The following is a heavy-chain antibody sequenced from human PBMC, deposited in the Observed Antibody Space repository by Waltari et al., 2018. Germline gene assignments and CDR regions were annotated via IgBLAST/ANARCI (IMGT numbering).Heavy chain of an antibody. CDR3: ATYIGASVGTAAFDV. D-gene: IGHD1-1*01. CDR2: MSYSGAT. CDR1: Y. J-gene: IGHJ3*01. V-gene: IGHV4-39*01. Sequence: YWGWIRQPPGQGLEWIGTMSYSGATYSSPSLKSRVTISRDTSKNQLSLKLGSVTAADTAIYYCATYIGASVGTAAFDVWGQGTMVSVSS.